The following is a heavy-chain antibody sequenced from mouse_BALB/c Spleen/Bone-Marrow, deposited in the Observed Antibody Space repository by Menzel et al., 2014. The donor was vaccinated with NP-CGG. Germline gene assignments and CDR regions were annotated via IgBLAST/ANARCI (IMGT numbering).Heavy chain of an antibody. J-gene: IGHJ3*01. CDR2: INPSNGGS. V-gene: IGHV1S81*02. CDR1: GYTFTNYC. CDR3: TRSDYYDYQAWFAY. Sequence: VQLQQSGAELVKPGASVKLSCKTSGYTFTNYCIYWVKQRPGQGLEWIGEINPSNGGSNFNEKLKSKATLTVDKSSSTAYMQLSSLTSEDSAVYYCTRSDYYDYQAWFAYWGQGTLVTVSA. D-gene: IGHD2-4*01.